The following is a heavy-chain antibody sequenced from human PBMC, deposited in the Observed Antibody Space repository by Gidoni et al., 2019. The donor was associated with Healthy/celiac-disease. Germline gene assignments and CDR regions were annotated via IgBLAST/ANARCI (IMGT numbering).Heavy chain of an antibody. CDR2: IYYSGST. CDR3: AREINRGYSGYVDY. D-gene: IGHD5-12*01. V-gene: IGHV4-59*01. J-gene: IGHJ4*02. CDR1: GGSISSYY. Sequence: QVQLQESGPGLVKPSETLSLTCTVSGGSISSYYWSWIRQPPGKGLEWSGYIYYSGSTNYNPSLKSRVTISVDTSKNQFSLKLSSVTAADTAVYYCAREINRGYSGYVDYWGQGTLVTVSS.